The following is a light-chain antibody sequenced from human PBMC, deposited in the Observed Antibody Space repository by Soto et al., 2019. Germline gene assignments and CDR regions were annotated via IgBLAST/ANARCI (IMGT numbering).Light chain of an antibody. CDR1: SSDVGGYNY. CDR2: DVS. V-gene: IGLV2-11*01. CDR3: CAYAGSYKGYV. Sequence: QSALTQPRSVSGSPGQSVTISCTGTSSDVGGYNYVSWYQQHPGKAPKLMSYDVSKRPSGVPDRFSGSKSGNTASLTISGLQAEDEADYYCCAYAGSYKGYVFGTGTKLTV. J-gene: IGLJ1*01.